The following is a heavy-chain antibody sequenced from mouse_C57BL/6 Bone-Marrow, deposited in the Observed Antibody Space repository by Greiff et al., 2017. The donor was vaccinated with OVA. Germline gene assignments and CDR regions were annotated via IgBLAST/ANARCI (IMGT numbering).Heavy chain of an antibody. CDR2: INPYNGGT. V-gene: IGHV1-19*01. CDR1: GYTFTDYY. J-gene: IGHJ3*01. D-gene: IGHD2-5*01. Sequence: VQLQQSGPVLVKPGASVKMSCKASGYTFTDYYMNWVKQSHGKSLEWIGVINPYNGGTSYNQKFKGKATLTVDKSSSTAYMELNSLTSEDSAVYYCARERSNYAWFAYWGQGTLVTVSA. CDR3: ARERSNYAWFAY.